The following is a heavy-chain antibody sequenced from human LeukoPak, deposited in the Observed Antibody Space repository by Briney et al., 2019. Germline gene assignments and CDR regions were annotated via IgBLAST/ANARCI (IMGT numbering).Heavy chain of an antibody. Sequence: GASVNVSCKASGYTFTSYAMNWVRQAPGQGLEWMGWINTNTGNPTYAQGFTGRFVFSLDTSVSTAYLQISSLKAEDTAVYYCLLGGLLNDIWGQGTMVTVSS. V-gene: IGHV7-4-1*02. D-gene: IGHD7-27*01. CDR1: GYTFTSYA. CDR2: INTNTGNP. J-gene: IGHJ3*02. CDR3: LLGGLLNDI.